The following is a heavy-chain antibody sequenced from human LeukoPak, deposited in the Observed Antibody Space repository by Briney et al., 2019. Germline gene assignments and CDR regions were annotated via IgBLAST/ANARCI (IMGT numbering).Heavy chain of an antibody. D-gene: IGHD2-2*01. CDR1: GGSISSSSYY. CDR2: IYYSGST. V-gene: IGHV4-39*01. J-gene: IGHJ5*02. Sequence: SETLSLTCTVSGGSISSSSYYWGWIRQPPWKGLEWIGSIYYSGSTYYNPSLKSRVTISVDTSKNQFSLKLSSVTAADTAVYYCAGYCSSTSCYRRRWFDPWGQGTLVTVSS. CDR3: AGYCSSTSCYRRRWFDP.